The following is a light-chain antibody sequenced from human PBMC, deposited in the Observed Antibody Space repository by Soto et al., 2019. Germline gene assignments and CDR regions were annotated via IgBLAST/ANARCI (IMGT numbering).Light chain of an antibody. CDR3: CSYAGTNTVHVV. CDR1: SSDVGSYNL. Sequence: QSALTQPASVSGSPGQSITISCTGTSSDVGSYNLVSWYQQHPGKAPKLMIYEGSKRPSRVSNRFSGSKSGNTASLTISGLQAEDEADYYCCSYAGTNTVHVVFGGGTKLTVL. J-gene: IGLJ2*01. V-gene: IGLV2-23*03. CDR2: EGS.